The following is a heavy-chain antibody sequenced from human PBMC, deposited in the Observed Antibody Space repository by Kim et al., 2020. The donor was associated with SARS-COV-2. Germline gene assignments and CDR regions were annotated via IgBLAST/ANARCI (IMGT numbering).Heavy chain of an antibody. CDR2: IYRSGST. V-gene: IGHV4-31*03. CDR3: ARDLTPSTYAFDI. J-gene: IGHJ3*02. Sequence: SETLSLTCTVSGGSISSGAYYWNWIRQHPGKGLEWIGYIYRSGSTYSNPSLKSRITISVDTSKNQFSLTLSSVTAADTAVYYCARDLTPSTYAFDIWGQGTMVTVSS. CDR1: GGSISSGAYY.